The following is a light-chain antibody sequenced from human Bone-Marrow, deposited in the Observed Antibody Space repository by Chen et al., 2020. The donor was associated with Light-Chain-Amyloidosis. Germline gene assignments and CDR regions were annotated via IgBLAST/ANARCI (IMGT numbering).Light chain of an antibody. CDR1: NIGSTI. V-gene: IGLV3-21*02. CDR2: DDS. CDR3: QVWDRSSDRPV. J-gene: IGLJ3*02. Sequence: SYVLTQPSSVSVAPGQTATIACGGNNIGSTIVHWYQQTPGQAPLLVVYDDSDRPSGIPERWSGSNSGNTATLTISRVEAGDEADYYCQVWDRSSDRPVFGGGTKLTVL.